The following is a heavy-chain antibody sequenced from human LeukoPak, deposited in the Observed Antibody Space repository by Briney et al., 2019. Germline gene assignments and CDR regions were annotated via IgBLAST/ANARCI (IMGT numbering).Heavy chain of an antibody. V-gene: IGHV1-2*02. CDR2: INPKSRAT. J-gene: IGHJ6*03. CDR1: GYTFTSYG. Sequence: ASVTVSCKASGYTFTSYGINWVRQAPGPGLEWMGVINPKSRATNYAQNFHGRGTLTRDTSISTDYMELSSLRSDDTAVYYCARGVDTAVIPYYFYYMDVWGIGTTVTVSS. CDR3: ARGVDTAVIPYYFYYMDV. D-gene: IGHD5-18*01.